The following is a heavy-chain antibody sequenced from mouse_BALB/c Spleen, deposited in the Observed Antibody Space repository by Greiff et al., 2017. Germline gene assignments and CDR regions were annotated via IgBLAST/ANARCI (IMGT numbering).Heavy chain of an antibody. CDR2: ISSGGST. Sequence: DVKLVESGGGLVKPGGSLKLSCAASGFTFSSYAMSWVRQTPEKRLEWVASISSGGSTYYPDSVKGRFTISRDNARNILYLQMSSLRSEDTAMYYCARKGLRGSSSAWFAYWGQGTLVTVAA. CDR1: GFTFSSYA. D-gene: IGHD1-1*01. J-gene: IGHJ3*01. CDR3: ARKGLRGSSSAWFAY. V-gene: IGHV5-6-5*01.